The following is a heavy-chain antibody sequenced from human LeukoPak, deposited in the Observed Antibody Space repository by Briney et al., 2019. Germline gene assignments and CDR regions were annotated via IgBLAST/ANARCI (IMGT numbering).Heavy chain of an antibody. CDR3: ARAPPFGGSYPRADYFDY. CDR2: ISAHNGKT. CDR1: GYTFTSYG. Sequence: ASVKVSCKASGYTFTSYGIIWVRQAPGQGLEWMGWISAHNGKTNYAQKFQGRVTMTTDTSTNTAYMELRSLRSDDTAVYYCARAPPFGGSYPRADYFDYWGQGTLVTVSS. J-gene: IGHJ4*02. D-gene: IGHD1-26*01. V-gene: IGHV1-18*01.